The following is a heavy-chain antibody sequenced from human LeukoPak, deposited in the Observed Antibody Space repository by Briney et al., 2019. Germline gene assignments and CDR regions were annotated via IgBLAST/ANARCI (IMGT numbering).Heavy chain of an antibody. V-gene: IGHV3-43*02. CDR3: GTWAFYHGLDV. Sequence: PGGSLRLSCAASGFAFHAFDMYWVRQAPGQGLEWVSRIINDGGKTYYADSVRGRFTVSRDNSKNSLYLQMNSLRTDDAALYYCGTWAFYHGLDVWGQGTTVTVSS. CDR2: IINDGGKT. J-gene: IGHJ6*02. CDR1: GFAFHAFD. D-gene: IGHD1-26*01.